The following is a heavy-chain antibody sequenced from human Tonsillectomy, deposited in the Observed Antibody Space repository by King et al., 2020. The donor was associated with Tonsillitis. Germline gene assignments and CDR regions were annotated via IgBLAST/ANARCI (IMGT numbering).Heavy chain of an antibody. D-gene: IGHD3-3*01. CDR2: MNPKSGNT. Sequence: QLVQSGAEVKKPGASVKVSCKASGYTFTSYDINLVRQATGQGLEWMGWMNPKSGNTGYAQKFQGRVTMTRNTSISTAYMELSSLRSEDTAVYYCARAPVLRFLEWLGDWFDPWGQGTLVTVSS. V-gene: IGHV1-8*01. J-gene: IGHJ5*02. CDR3: ARAPVLRFLEWLGDWFDP. CDR1: GYTFTSYD.